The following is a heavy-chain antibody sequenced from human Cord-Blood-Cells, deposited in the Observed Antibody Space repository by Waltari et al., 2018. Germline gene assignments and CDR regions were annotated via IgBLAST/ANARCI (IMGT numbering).Heavy chain of an antibody. CDR1: GFTFTSSA. CDR3: AADRCSGSTSCYYYYYYMDV. CDR2: IVVGSGNT. V-gene: IGHV1-58*01. Sequence: QMQLVQSGPEVKKPGTSVKVSCKASGFTFTSSAVQWVRQARGQRLEWIGWIVVGSGNTNYAQKFQERVTITRDMSTSTAYMELSSLRSEDTAVYYCAADRCSGSTSCYYYYYYMDVWGKGTTVTVSS. D-gene: IGHD2-2*01. J-gene: IGHJ6*03.